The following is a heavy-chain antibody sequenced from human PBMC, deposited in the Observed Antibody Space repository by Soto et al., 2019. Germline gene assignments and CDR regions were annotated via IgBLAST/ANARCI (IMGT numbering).Heavy chain of an antibody. Sequence: PGGSLRLSCAASGFTFDDYTIHWVRQAPGKGLEWVSLISWDGGSTYYADSVKGRFTISRDNSKNSLYLQMNSLRTEDTALYYCAKGIAARYSVNHYYYAMDVWGQGTTVTVSS. CDR3: AKGIAARYSVNHYYYAMDV. D-gene: IGHD6-6*01. J-gene: IGHJ6*02. V-gene: IGHV3-43*01. CDR1: GFTFDDYT. CDR2: ISWDGGST.